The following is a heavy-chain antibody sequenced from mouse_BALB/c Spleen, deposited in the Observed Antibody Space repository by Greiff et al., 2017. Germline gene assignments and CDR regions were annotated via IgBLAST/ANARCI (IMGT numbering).Heavy chain of an antibody. CDR1: GYSITSDYA. D-gene: IGHD2-10*02. CDR2: ISYSGST. V-gene: IGHV3-2*02. CDR3: ARPSSYGNYIAY. Sequence: EVQLQESGPGLVKPSQSLSLTCTVTGYSITSDYAWNWIRQFPGNKLEWMGYISYSGSTSYNPSLKSRISITRDTSKNQFFLQLNSVTTEDTATYYCARPSSYGNYIAYWGQGTLVTVSA. J-gene: IGHJ3*01.